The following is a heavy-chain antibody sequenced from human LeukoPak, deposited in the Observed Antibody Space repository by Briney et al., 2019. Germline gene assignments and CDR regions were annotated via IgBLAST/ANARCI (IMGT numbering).Heavy chain of an antibody. Sequence: SETLSLTCTVSGYSISSGYYWGWIRQPPGKGLEWIGSIYHSGSTYYNPSLKSRVTISVDTSKNQFSLKLSSVTAADTAVYYCARVAPYNWNHIDYWGQGTLVTVSS. D-gene: IGHD1-20*01. V-gene: IGHV4-38-2*02. CDR3: ARVAPYNWNHIDY. CDR2: IYHSGST. CDR1: GYSISSGYY. J-gene: IGHJ4*02.